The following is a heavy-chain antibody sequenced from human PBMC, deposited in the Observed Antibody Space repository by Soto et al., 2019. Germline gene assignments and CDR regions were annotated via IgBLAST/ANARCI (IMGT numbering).Heavy chain of an antibody. Sequence: EVQLVESGGGLVKPGGSLRLSCAASGFTFSNAWMSWVRQAPGKGLEWVGRIKSKTDGGTTDYAAPVKGRFTISRDESKNTLYLQMNSLKTEDTAVYYCTTAMGIYYGSGSPWGQGTTVTVSS. CDR1: GFTFSNAW. D-gene: IGHD3-10*01. V-gene: IGHV3-15*01. CDR3: TTAMGIYYGSGSP. J-gene: IGHJ6*02. CDR2: IKSKTDGGTT.